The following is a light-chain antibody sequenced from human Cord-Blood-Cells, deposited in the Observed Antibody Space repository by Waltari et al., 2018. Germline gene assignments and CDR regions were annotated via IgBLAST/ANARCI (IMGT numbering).Light chain of an antibody. CDR2: EDN. CDR1: SGSIASNY. J-gene: IGLJ2*01. CDR3: QSYDSSFVV. Sequence: NFMLTQPYSVSESPGKTVTISCTRSSGSIASNYVQWYQQRPGSSPTTVIYEDNQRPSGVPDRFSGSIDSSSNSASLTISGLKTEDEADYYCQSYDSSFVVFGGGTKLTVL. V-gene: IGLV6-57*01.